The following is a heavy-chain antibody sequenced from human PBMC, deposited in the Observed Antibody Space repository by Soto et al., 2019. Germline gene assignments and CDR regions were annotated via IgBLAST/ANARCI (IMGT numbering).Heavy chain of an antibody. CDR2: LYSGGTS. Sequence: EVQLVETGGGLIQPGGSLRLSCAASGFSISSNYMTWVRQAPGKGLEWVSLLYSGGTSYYADSVKGRFTISRDNSKNTLFLQMNRLKTEDTAVYYCARGQQVSTIRGVQGFDYWGQGTLDTVSS. CDR3: ARGQQVSTIRGVQGFDY. CDR1: GFSISSNY. V-gene: IGHV3-53*02. J-gene: IGHJ4*02. D-gene: IGHD3-10*01.